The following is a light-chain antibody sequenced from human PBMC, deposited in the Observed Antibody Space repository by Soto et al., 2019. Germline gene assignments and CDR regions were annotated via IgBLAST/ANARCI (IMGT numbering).Light chain of an antibody. CDR1: QSISSW. V-gene: IGKV1-5*03. CDR3: QQYNSIPWT. CDR2: KAS. J-gene: IGKJ1*01. Sequence: DIQMTQSPSTLSASVGDRVTITCRASQSISSWLAWYQQKPGKAPKLLIYKASSLESGVPSRFSGSGSGKEFTLTISSLQPDDFATYYCQQYNSIPWTFGQGTKVEIK.